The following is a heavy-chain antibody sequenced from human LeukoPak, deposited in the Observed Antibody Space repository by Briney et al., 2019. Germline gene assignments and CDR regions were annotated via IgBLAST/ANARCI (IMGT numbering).Heavy chain of an antibody. Sequence: GGSLRPSCAASGFTFSSYEMNWVRQAPGKGLEWVSYISSSGSTIYYADSVKGRFTMSRDNAKNSLYLQMNSLRAEDTAVYYCARDGSGWPYYYYGMDVWGQGTTVTVSS. V-gene: IGHV3-48*03. J-gene: IGHJ6*02. CDR3: ARDGSGWPYYYYGMDV. CDR1: GFTFSSYE. CDR2: ISSSGSTI. D-gene: IGHD6-19*01.